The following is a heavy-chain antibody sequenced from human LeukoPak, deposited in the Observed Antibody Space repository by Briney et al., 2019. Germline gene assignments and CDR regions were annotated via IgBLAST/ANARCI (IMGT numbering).Heavy chain of an antibody. J-gene: IGHJ4*02. V-gene: IGHV4-34*01. CDR3: ARCPYRYYYDCSGNFHY. Sequence: SETLSLTCAVYGGSFSGYYWSWIRQPPGKGLEWIGEINHSGSTNYNPSLKSRVTISVDTSKNQFSLKLSSVTAEDTAVYYCARCPYRYYYDCSGNFHYWGQGTLVTVSS. CDR1: GGSFSGYY. D-gene: IGHD3-22*01. CDR2: INHSGST.